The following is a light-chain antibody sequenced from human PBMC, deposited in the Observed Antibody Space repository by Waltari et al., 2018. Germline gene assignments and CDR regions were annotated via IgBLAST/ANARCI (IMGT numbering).Light chain of an antibody. J-gene: IGKJ2*01. Sequence: VLTQSPGTLSLSPGERVTLSCRASQSLSKRYLAWYQQKPGQAPRLLIYGASSRAAGIPDRFSGSGSGTDLTLTISRLEPEDFAMYYCQQYGSSVMYTFGQGTKLEIK. CDR2: GAS. CDR1: QSLSKRY. V-gene: IGKV3-20*01. CDR3: QQYGSSVMYT.